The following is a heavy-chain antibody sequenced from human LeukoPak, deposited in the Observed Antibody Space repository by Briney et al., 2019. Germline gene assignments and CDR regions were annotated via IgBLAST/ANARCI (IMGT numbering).Heavy chain of an antibody. J-gene: IGHJ3*02. CDR3: AKGGSTALGAFDI. D-gene: IGHD4-17*01. Sequence: GGSLRLSCAASGFTFSSYGMRWVRQAPGKGLEWVAVISYDGSNKYYADSVKGRFTISRDNSKNTLYLQMNSLRAEDTAVYYCAKGGSTALGAFDIWGQGTMVTVSS. V-gene: IGHV3-30*18. CDR2: ISYDGSNK. CDR1: GFTFSSYG.